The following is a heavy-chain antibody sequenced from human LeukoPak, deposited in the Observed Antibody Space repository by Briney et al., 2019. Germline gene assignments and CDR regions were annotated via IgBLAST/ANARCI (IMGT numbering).Heavy chain of an antibody. CDR1: GFTFSSYA. Sequence: GGSLRLSCAASGFTFSSYAVSWVRQAPGKGLEWVSAISGSGGSTYYADSVKGRFTISRDNSKNTLYLQMNSLRAEDTAVYYCAKLGFFYLDYFDYWGQGTLVTVSS. J-gene: IGHJ4*02. V-gene: IGHV3-23*01. D-gene: IGHD3-10*01. CDR2: ISGSGGST. CDR3: AKLGFFYLDYFDY.